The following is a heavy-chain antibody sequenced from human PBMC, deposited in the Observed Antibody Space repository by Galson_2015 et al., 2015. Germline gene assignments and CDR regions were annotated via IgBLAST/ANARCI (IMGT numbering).Heavy chain of an antibody. CDR2: IYSGGST. J-gene: IGHJ5*02. CDR3: ARGYCSGGSCTPRGTNWFDP. CDR1: GFTVSSNY. D-gene: IGHD2-15*01. V-gene: IGHV3-53*01. Sequence: SLRLSCAASGFTVSSNYMSWVRQAPGKGLEWVSVIYSGGSTYYADSVKGRFTISRDNSKNTLYLQMNSLRAEDTAVYYCARGYCSGGSCTPRGTNWFDPWGQGTLVTVSS.